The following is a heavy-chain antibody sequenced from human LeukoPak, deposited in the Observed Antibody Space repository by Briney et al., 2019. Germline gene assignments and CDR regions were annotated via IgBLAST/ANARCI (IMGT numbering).Heavy chain of an antibody. Sequence: PGGSLRLSWAASGFVVRGNHMTWVRQAPGKGLEWVSVISGGGSTFYADSVKGRLTISRDISKNTVYLQMNNLRAEDTAVYYCAGYGGYSFWGQGTLVTVSS. D-gene: IGHD4-23*01. CDR2: ISGGGST. J-gene: IGHJ4*02. CDR1: GFVVRGNH. CDR3: AGYGGYSF. V-gene: IGHV3-66*01.